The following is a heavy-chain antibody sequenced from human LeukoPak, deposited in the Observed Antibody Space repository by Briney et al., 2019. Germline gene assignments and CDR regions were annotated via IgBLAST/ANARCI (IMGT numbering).Heavy chain of an antibody. J-gene: IGHJ4*02. CDR3: ARVQNYGEFDY. Sequence: SETLSLTCAVYGGSFSGYYWSWIRQPPGKGLEWIGEINHSGSTNYNPSLKSRVTISVDTSKNQFSLKLSSVTAADTAVYYCARVQNYGEFDYWGQGTLVTVSS. CDR1: GGSFSGYY. CDR2: INHSGST. V-gene: IGHV4-34*01. D-gene: IGHD4-17*01.